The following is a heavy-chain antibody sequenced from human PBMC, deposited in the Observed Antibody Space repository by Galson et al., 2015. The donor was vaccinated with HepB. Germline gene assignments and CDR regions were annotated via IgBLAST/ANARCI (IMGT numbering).Heavy chain of an antibody. V-gene: IGHV3-21*01. CDR3: ARELYGGNTNDY. D-gene: IGHD4-23*01. J-gene: IGHJ4*02. CDR1: GFTFSSYS. CDR2: ISSSSSYI. Sequence: SLRLSCAASGFTFSSYSMNWVRQAPGKGLEWVSSISSSSSYIYYADSVKGRFTISRDNAKNSLYLQMNSLRAEDTAVYYCARELYGGNTNDYWGQGTLVTVSS.